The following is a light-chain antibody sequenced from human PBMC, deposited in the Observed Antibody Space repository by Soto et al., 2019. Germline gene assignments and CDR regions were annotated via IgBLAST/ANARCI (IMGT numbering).Light chain of an antibody. CDR3: QRYSSHAT. CDR2: DAS. J-gene: IGKJ1*01. CDR1: HIVSRY. Sequence: DIQMTQSPSTLSASVGDSVTITCRASHIVSRYLARYQQKPGKVPKLLIYDASSLESEVTSGSSGGASGTEIPLTSSSLQDADFATYFCQRYSSHATFGPGTKVAIK. V-gene: IGKV1-5*01.